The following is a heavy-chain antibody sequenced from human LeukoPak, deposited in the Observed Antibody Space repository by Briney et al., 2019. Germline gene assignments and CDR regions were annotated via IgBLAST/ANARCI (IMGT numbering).Heavy chain of an antibody. D-gene: IGHD3-3*01. V-gene: IGHV1-2*02. CDR3: ARGVPLLREIFFDY. CDR1: GYTFTGYY. CDR2: INPNSGGT. J-gene: IGHJ4*02. Sequence: ASVKVSCKASGYTFTGYYMHWVRQAPGQGLEWMGWINPNSGGTNYAQKFQGRVTMTRDTSISTAYMELSRLRSDDTAVYYCARGVPLLREIFFDYWGQGTLVTVSS.